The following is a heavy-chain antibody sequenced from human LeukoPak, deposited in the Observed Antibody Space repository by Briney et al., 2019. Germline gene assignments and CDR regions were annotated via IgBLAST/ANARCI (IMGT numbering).Heavy chain of an antibody. CDR1: GDSISSDGYY. V-gene: IGHV4-31*03. D-gene: IGHD6-19*01. CDR2: IYYSGST. Sequence: SETLSLTCTVSGDSISSDGYYWSWIRQHPGKGLEWIGYIYYSGSTYYSTSLKCRLIISVDTSKNQFSLKLSSVTAADTAVYYCARIIVAGTVDYWGQGILVTVSS. CDR3: ARIIVAGTVDY. J-gene: IGHJ4*02.